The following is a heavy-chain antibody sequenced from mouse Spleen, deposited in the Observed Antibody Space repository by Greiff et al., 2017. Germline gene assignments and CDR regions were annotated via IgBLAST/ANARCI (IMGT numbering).Heavy chain of an antibody. CDR2: ISSGSSTI. Sequence: EVRLVESGGGLVKPGGSLKLSCAASGFTFSDYGMHWVRQAPEKGLEWVAYISSGSSTIYYADTVKGRFTISRDNAKNTLFLQMTSLRSEDTAMYYCARGGTDPYDYWGQGTTLTVSS. CDR3: ARGGTDPYDY. D-gene: IGHD3-3*01. V-gene: IGHV5-17*01. J-gene: IGHJ2*01. CDR1: GFTFSDYG.